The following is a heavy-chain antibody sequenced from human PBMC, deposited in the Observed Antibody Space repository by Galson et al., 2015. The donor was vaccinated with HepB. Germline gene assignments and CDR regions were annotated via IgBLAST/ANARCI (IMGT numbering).Heavy chain of an antibody. D-gene: IGHD2-21*01. J-gene: IGHJ4*02. Sequence: SVKVSCKVSGYTLTESSMHGVRQAPGKGLEWMGSFDPEDGETVDVQKFQGRVTLTGDTSTDTAYMELSSLRSEDTAVYYCATPVGVGDDYFDSWGQGTLVTVSS. CDR1: GYTLTESS. V-gene: IGHV1-24*01. CDR3: ATPVGVGDDYFDS. CDR2: FDPEDGET.